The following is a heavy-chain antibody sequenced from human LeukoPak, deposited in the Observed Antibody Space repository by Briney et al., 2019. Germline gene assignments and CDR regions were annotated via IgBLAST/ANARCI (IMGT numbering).Heavy chain of an antibody. Sequence: SETLSLTCAVSGGSISSGGYSWRWIRQPPGKGLEWIGYIYHSGSTYYNPSLKSRVSISVDRPKNQFSLKLNSVTAADTAVYYCARAWCSSTSCLNWFDPWGQGTLVTVSS. V-gene: IGHV4-30-2*01. CDR3: ARAWCSSTSCLNWFDP. J-gene: IGHJ5*02. CDR2: IYHSGST. D-gene: IGHD2-2*01. CDR1: GGSISSGGYS.